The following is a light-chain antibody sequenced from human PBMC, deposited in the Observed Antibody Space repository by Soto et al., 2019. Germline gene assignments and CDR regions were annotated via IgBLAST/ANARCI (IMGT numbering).Light chain of an antibody. CDR2: DAS. CDR3: QQRTNWPPRDT. J-gene: IGKJ2*01. Sequence: DIILTQSPATLSLSPGERATLSCRASQSVGTSLAWFQQRPGQAPRLLLSDASTTATAITARFSGSGAGTDFPRAITGLQPEDVAVYYCQQRTNWPPRDTFGQGTKLERK. V-gene: IGKV3-11*01. CDR1: QSVGTS.